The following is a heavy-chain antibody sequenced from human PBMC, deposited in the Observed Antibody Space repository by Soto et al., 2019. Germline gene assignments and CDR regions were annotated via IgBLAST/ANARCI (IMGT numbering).Heavy chain of an antibody. J-gene: IGHJ4*02. Sequence: EVQLVESGGGLVKPGGSLRLSCAASGFTFSSYSMNWVRQAPGKGLEWVSSISSSSSYIYYADSVKGRFTISRDNAKNSRYLQMNSLRDEDTAVYYCARDQPGYSYGYGLGYWGQGTLVTVSS. V-gene: IGHV3-21*01. CDR3: ARDQPGYSYGYGLGY. D-gene: IGHD5-18*01. CDR2: ISSSSSYI. CDR1: GFTFSSYS.